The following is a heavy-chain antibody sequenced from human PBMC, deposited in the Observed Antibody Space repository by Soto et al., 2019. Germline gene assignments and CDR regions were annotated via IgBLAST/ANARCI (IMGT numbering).Heavy chain of an antibody. CDR3: ASSGGGLTLRYFDWLPTRDY. Sequence: PGGSLRLSCAASGFTFSSYGMHWVRQAPGKGLEWVAVISYDGSNKYYADSVKGRFTISRDNSKNTLYLQMNSLRAEDTAVYYCASSGGGLTLRYFDWLPTRDYGGQGTLVTVSS. CDR1: GFTFSSYG. V-gene: IGHV3-30*03. CDR2: ISYDGSNK. J-gene: IGHJ4*02. D-gene: IGHD3-9*01.